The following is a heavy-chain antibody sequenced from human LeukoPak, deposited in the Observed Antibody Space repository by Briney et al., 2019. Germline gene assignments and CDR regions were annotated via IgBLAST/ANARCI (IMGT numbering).Heavy chain of an antibody. CDR2: IYYSGST. D-gene: IGHD6-13*01. CDR3: ARPTTAASNVYWFDP. Sequence: SETLSLTCTVSGGSISSSSYYWGWIRQPPGKGLEWIGSIYYSGSTYYNPSLKSRVTISVDTSKNQFSLKLSSVTAADTAVYYCARPTTAASNVYWFDPWGQGTLVTVSS. CDR1: GGSISSSSYY. V-gene: IGHV4-39*01. J-gene: IGHJ5*02.